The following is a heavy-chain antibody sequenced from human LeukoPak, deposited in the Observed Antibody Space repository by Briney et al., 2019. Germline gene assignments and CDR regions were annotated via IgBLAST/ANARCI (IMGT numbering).Heavy chain of an antibody. CDR2: IYHSGST. CDR1: GGSFSGYY. D-gene: IGHD6-19*01. Sequence: SETLSLTCAVYGGSFSGYYWSWIRQPPGKGLEWIGEIYHSGSTNYNPSLKSRVTISVDKSKNQFSLKLSSVTAADTAVYYCAREIGIAVAGPSDPWGQGTLVTVSS. CDR3: AREIGIAVAGPSDP. J-gene: IGHJ5*02. V-gene: IGHV4-34*01.